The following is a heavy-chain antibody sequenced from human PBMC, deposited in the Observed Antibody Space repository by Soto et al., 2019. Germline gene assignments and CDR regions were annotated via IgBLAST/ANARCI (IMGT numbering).Heavy chain of an antibody. CDR3: ARGPYSSSWYTYFQH. D-gene: IGHD6-13*01. CDR2: IYPGDSDT. V-gene: IGHV5-51*01. J-gene: IGHJ1*01. CDR1: GYSFTSYW. Sequence: GESLKISCKGSGYSFTSYWIGWVRQMPWKGLEWMGIIYPGDSDTRYSPSFQGQVTISADKSISTAYLQWSSLKASDTAMYYCARGPYSSSWYTYFQHWGQGTLVTVSS.